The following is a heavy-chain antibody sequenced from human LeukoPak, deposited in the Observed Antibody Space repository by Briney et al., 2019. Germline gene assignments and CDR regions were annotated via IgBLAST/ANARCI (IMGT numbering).Heavy chain of an antibody. J-gene: IGHJ3*02. CDR2: IYYSGST. Sequence: SETLSLTCTVSGDSITNSNYFWAWIRQPPGKGLEWIGTIYYSGSTYYNPSLKSRVTISVDTSKNQFSLKLSSVTAADTAVYYCARVVIPGDAFDIWGQGTMVTVSS. CDR1: GDSITNSNYF. D-gene: IGHD3-22*01. CDR3: ARVVIPGDAFDI. V-gene: IGHV4-39*07.